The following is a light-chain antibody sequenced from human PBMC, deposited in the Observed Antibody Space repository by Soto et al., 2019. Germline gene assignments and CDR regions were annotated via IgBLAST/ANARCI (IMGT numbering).Light chain of an antibody. J-gene: IGLJ2*01. V-gene: IGLV2-14*01. CDR1: SSDVGDY. CDR2: DVS. CDR3: NSYTSSSTLVV. Sequence: QSALTQPASVSGSPGQSITISCTGTSSDVGDYVSWYQQHPGKAPKLMIYDVSHRPSGVSNRFSGSKSGNTASLTISGLQAEDEADYYCNSYTSSSTLVVFGGGTKLTVL.